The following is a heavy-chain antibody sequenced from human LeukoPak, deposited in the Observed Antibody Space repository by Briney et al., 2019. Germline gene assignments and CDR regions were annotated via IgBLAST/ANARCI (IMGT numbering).Heavy chain of an antibody. CDR2: IRYDGSNK. V-gene: IGHV3-30*02. Sequence: AGGSLRLSCAASGFTFSSYGMHWVRQAPGKGLEWVAFIRYDGSNKYYADSVKGRFTISRDNSKNTLYLQMNSLRAEDTAVYYCANPIAVAGTGGYWGQGTLVTVSS. CDR3: ANPIAVAGTGGY. CDR1: GFTFSSYG. J-gene: IGHJ4*02. D-gene: IGHD6-19*01.